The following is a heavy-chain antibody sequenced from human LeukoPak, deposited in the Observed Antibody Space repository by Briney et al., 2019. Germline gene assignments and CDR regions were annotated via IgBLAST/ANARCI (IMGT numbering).Heavy chain of an antibody. D-gene: IGHD3-22*01. CDR2: IWYDGSNR. J-gene: IGHJ4*02. CDR3: ARDLGYYDSSGTFDY. V-gene: IGHV3-33*01. CDR1: GFTFSSYG. Sequence: GGSLRLSCAATGFTFSSYGMHWVRPAPGKWLEWVAVIWYDGSNRYYADSVKGRFTISRDNSKNTLYLQMNSLRAEDTAVYYCARDLGYYDSSGTFDYWGQGTLVTVSS.